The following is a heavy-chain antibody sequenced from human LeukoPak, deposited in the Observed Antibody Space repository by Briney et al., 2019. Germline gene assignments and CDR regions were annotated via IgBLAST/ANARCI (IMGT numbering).Heavy chain of an antibody. CDR1: GGTFSSYA. V-gene: IGHV1-18*01. CDR3: ARVGGYYFAPDY. D-gene: IGHD2-15*01. Sequence: VASVKVSCKASGGTFSSYAINWVRQAPGQGLEWMGWISAYNGDTNYAQKVQGRVTMTTDTSTSTAYMDLRSLRSDDTAVYYCARVGGYYFAPDYWGQGTLVTVSS. CDR2: ISAYNGDT. J-gene: IGHJ4*02.